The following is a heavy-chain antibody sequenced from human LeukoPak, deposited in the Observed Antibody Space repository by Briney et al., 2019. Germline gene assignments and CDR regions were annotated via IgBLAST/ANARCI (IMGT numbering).Heavy chain of an antibody. D-gene: IGHD4-17*01. CDR2: IYYSGST. CDR1: GGSISSGGYY. Sequence: SETLSLTCTVSGGSISSGGYYWSWIRQHPGKGLEWIGYIYYSGSTYYNPSLKSRVTISVDTSKNQFSLKLSSVTAADTAVYYCARAGIGYDYGDHGFIISPIDYWGQGTLVTVSS. CDR3: ARAGIGYDYGDHGFIISPIDY. V-gene: IGHV4-31*03. J-gene: IGHJ4*02.